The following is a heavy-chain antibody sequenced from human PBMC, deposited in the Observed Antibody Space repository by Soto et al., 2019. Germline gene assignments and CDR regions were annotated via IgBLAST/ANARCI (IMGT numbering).Heavy chain of an antibody. CDR1: GFTFSSYW. Sequence: GGSLRLSCAASGFTFSSYWMSWVRQAPGKGLEWVANIKQDGSEKYYVDSVKGRFTISRDNAKNSLYLQMNSLRAEDTAVYYCARVPTPDYGETKRQYYYYYYMDVWGKGTTVTVSS. J-gene: IGHJ6*03. CDR2: IKQDGSEK. D-gene: IGHD4-17*01. V-gene: IGHV3-7*01. CDR3: ARVPTPDYGETKRQYYYYYYMDV.